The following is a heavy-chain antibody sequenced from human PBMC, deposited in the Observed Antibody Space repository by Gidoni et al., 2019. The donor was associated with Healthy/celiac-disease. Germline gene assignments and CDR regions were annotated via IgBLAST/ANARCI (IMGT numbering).Heavy chain of an antibody. J-gene: IGHJ3*02. CDR1: GFTFDDYA. D-gene: IGHD3-16*01. V-gene: IGHV3-9*01. Sequence: DVQLVESGGGLVQPGRSLRLSCAASGFTFDDYAMHWVRQAPGKGLEWVSGISWNSGSIGYADSVKGRFTISRDNAKNSLYLQMNSLRAEDTALYYCAKDIMITFGGVGAAFDIWGQGTMVTVSS. CDR3: AKDIMITFGGVGAAFDI. CDR2: ISWNSGSI.